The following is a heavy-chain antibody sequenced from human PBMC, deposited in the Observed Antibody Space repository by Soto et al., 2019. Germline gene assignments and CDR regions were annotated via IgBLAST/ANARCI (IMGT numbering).Heavy chain of an antibody. J-gene: IGHJ4*02. D-gene: IGHD3-10*01. V-gene: IGHV1-69*19. CDR2: ISPMFGAA. Sequence: QVQLVQSGAEMKKPGSSVKVSCQSSGGTFNTYAMNWVRQAPGQGPEWMGDISPMFGAANYAPKFQGRVSITADDATVTSYIQLSGLPSEDTALYFCAREVQVHTPAFVYWGQGTLVTVSS. CDR3: AREVQVHTPAFVY. CDR1: GGTFNTYA.